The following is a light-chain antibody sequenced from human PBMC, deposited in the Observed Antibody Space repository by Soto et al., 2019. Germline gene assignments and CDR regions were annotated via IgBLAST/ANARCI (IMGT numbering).Light chain of an antibody. V-gene: IGKV1-5*01. CDR2: AAS. CDR1: QTISSW. J-gene: IGKJ1*01. Sequence: DIQMTQSPSTLSGSVGDRVTITCRASQTISSWLAWYQQKPGKAPKLLVYAASTLQSGVPSRFSGSGSGTDFTLTTSCLQSEDFETDYCQPYYRYRRKLGKGTK. CDR3: QPYYRYRRK.